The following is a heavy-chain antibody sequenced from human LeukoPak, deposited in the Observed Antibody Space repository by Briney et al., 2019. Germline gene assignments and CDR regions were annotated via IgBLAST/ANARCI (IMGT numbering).Heavy chain of an antibody. D-gene: IGHD3-10*01. J-gene: IGHJ5*02. V-gene: IGHV3-48*03. Sequence: GGSLRLSCAASGFTFSSYETNWLRQAPGKGLEWVSYISSSGSTIYCADSVKGRFTISRDNAKNSLYLQMNSLRAEDTAVYYCATLRFGEPSFDPWGQGTLVTVSS. CDR2: ISSSGSTI. CDR1: GFTFSSYE. CDR3: ATLRFGEPSFDP.